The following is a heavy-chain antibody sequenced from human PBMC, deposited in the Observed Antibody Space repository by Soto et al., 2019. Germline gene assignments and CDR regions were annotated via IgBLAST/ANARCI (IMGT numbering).Heavy chain of an antibody. D-gene: IGHD3-22*01. CDR2: IIPILGIA. CDR3: ARDPTYYHDSRTEGYYY. V-gene: IGHV1-69*08. J-gene: IGHJ4*02. Sequence: QFQLVQSGAEVKKPGSSVKFSCKASGGTFISYTISWVRQAPGQGLEWMGRIIPILGIANYAQKFQGRVTMTADKSTSTAYMELSSLRSEDTAVYYCARDPTYYHDSRTEGYYYWGQGTLVTGSS. CDR1: GGTFISYT.